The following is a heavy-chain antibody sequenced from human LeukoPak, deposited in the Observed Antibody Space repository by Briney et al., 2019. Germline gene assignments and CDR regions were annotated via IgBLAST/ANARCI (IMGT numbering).Heavy chain of an antibody. D-gene: IGHD6-13*01. CDR3: ARGAAGTVPFDY. CDR1: GGSISSYY. V-gene: IGHV4-4*07. J-gene: IGHJ4*02. CDR2: IYTSGST. Sequence: SETLSLTCTVSGGSISSYYWSWIRQPAGKGLEWIGRIYTSGSTNYNPSLKSRVTMSVDTSKNQCSLKLNSVTAADTAVYYCARGAAGTVPFDYWGQGTLVTVSS.